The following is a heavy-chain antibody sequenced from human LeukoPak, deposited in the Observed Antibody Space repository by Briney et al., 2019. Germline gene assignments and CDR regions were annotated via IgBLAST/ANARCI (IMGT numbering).Heavy chain of an antibody. Sequence: GGSLRLSCAASGFTFSSFGMHWVRQAPGKGLEWVAVIWYDGSNKYCADSVKGRFTISRDNSKNTVYLQMNSLRAEDTAVYYCVRGGCASTSCYDGWGQGTLVTVSS. V-gene: IGHV3-33*01. CDR3: VRGGCASTSCYDG. CDR2: IWYDGSNK. D-gene: IGHD2-2*01. CDR1: GFTFSSFG. J-gene: IGHJ4*02.